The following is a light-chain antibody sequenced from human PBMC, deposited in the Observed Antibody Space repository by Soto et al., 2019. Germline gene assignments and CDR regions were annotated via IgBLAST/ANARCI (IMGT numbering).Light chain of an antibody. J-gene: IGKJ4*01. Sequence: DIVLTHSPATLSVSPGERATLSCRASQSVSSYLAWYQQKPGQAPRLLIYDASNRATGIPARFSGSGSGTDFTLTISSLEPEDFAVYYCQQRSNWPPAFGGGTKVDIK. V-gene: IGKV3-11*01. CDR1: QSVSSY. CDR3: QQRSNWPPA. CDR2: DAS.